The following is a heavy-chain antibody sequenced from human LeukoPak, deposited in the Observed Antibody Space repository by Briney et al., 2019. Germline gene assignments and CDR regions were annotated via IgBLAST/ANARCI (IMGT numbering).Heavy chain of an antibody. J-gene: IGHJ4*02. CDR3: ARAITMIVRAGDY. Sequence: GASVKVSCKASGYTFTNYGITWVRQAPGQGLEWMGWIDSRNGHTKYGQKFQGRVIMTTDTSTTTTYMEIRSLRSDDTAVYCCARAITMIVRAGDYWGQGTLVTVSS. CDR1: GYTFTNYG. D-gene: IGHD3-22*01. CDR2: IDSRNGHT. V-gene: IGHV1-18*01.